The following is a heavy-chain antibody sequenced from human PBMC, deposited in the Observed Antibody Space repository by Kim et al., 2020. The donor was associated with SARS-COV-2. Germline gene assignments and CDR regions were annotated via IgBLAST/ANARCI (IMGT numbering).Heavy chain of an antibody. CDR2: SSAYNGNT. J-gene: IGHJ6*03. Sequence: ASVKVSCKASGYNFTSYGISWVRQAPGQGLEWMGWSSAYNGNTNYAQKLQGRVTMTTDTSTSTAYMELRSLRSDDTAVYYCARGRAAGYYDFWSGYPSYYYMDVWGKGTTVTGSS. CDR1: GYNFTSYG. V-gene: IGHV1-18*01. CDR3: ARGRAAGYYDFWSGYPSYYYMDV. D-gene: IGHD3-3*01.